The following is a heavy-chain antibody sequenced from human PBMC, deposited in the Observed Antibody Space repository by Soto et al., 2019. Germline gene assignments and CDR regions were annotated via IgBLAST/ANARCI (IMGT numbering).Heavy chain of an antibody. CDR2: ISSSGGII. J-gene: IGHJ4*02. CDR3: LRDRGYSSNWYSY. Sequence: GGSLRLSCAGSGFTFSDYYMSWIRQAPGKGLEWVSYISSSGGIIYYADSVKGRFTISRDNARNSLYLQMNSLRAEDTALYYCLRDRGYSSNWYSYWGQGSLVRVSS. D-gene: IGHD6-13*01. V-gene: IGHV3-11*01. CDR1: GFTFSDYY.